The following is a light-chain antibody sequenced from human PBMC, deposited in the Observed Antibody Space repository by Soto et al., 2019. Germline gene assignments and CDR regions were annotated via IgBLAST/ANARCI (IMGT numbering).Light chain of an antibody. CDR1: SSDVGAYNY. CDR3: SSYAGSNKV. CDR2: EVN. Sequence: QSALTQPASVSGSPGQSITISCTGTSSDVGAYNYVSWYQQHPGKAPKLMIYEVNYRPSGVSNRFSGSKSGNTASLTVSGLQAEDEADYYCSSYAGSNKVFGGGTKLTVL. V-gene: IGLV2-14*01. J-gene: IGLJ3*02.